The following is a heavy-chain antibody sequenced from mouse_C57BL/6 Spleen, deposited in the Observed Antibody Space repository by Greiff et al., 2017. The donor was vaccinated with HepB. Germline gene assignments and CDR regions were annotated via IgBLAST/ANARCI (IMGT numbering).Heavy chain of an antibody. CDR3: ARMDYGLTHYAMDY. CDR1: GYTFTSYW. D-gene: IGHD1-1*02. V-gene: IGHV1-50*01. J-gene: IGHJ4*01. CDR2: IDPSDSYT. Sequence: QVQLQQPGAELVKPGASVKLSCKASGYTFTSYWMQWVKQRPGQGLEWIGEIDPSDSYTNYNQKFKGKATLTVDTSSSTAYMQLSSLTSEDSAVYYCARMDYGLTHYAMDYWGQGTSVTVSS.